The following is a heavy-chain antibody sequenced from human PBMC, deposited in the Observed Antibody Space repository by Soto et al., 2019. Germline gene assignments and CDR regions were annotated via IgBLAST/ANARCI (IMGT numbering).Heavy chain of an antibody. V-gene: IGHV3-23*01. J-gene: IGHJ4*01. CDR1: GFNFRSYA. CDR3: AKGRGSSWTIDY. D-gene: IGHD6-13*01. Sequence: DVELSESGGGLVQPGGSLRLSCAASGFNFRSYAMSWVRRAPGKGLEWVSAVSGSGGTSYFADSVRGRFTMSRDNSKNTLYLQLSSLRVEDTAEYFCAKGRGSSWTIDYWGHGTLVTVSS. CDR2: VSGSGGTS.